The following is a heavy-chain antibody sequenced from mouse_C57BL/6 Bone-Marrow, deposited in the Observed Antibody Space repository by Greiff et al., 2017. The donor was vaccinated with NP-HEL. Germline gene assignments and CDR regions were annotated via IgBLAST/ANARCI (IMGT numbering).Heavy chain of an antibody. CDR2: IYPGSGST. V-gene: IGHV1-55*01. Sequence: QVQLQQPGAELVKPGASVKMSCKASGYTFTSYWITWVKQRPGQGLEWIGDIYPGSGSTNYNEKFKSKATLTVDTSSSTAYMQLSSLTSEDSAVYYCVRYDYGFYYFDYWGQGTTLTVSS. J-gene: IGHJ2*01. CDR3: VRYDYGFYYFDY. CDR1: GYTFTSYW. D-gene: IGHD2-4*01.